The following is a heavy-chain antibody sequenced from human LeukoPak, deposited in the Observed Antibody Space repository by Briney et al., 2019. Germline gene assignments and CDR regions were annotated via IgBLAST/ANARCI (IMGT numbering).Heavy chain of an antibody. Sequence: GGSLRLSCAASGFTFSSYGMHWVRQAPGKWLEWVAFIRYDGSNKYYADSVKGRFTISRDNSKNTLYLQMNSLRAEDTAVYYCAKSTRGSGSYFGFFYFDYWGQGTLVTVSS. V-gene: IGHV3-30*02. D-gene: IGHD3-10*01. CDR2: IRYDGSNK. CDR3: AKSTRGSGSYFGFFYFDY. J-gene: IGHJ4*02. CDR1: GFTFSSYG.